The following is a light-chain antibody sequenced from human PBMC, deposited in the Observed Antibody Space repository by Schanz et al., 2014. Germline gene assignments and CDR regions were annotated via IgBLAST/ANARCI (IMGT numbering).Light chain of an antibody. Sequence: QSVLTQPPSVSGAPGQRVTISCTGSSSNIGAPYDVHWYQQLPGTAPKLLIFANHNRASGVPDRFSGSKSGASASLAITGLQAEDEADYYCSSYASSSTLYVFGTGTKLTVL. CDR3: SSYASSSTLYV. CDR1: SSNIGAPYD. J-gene: IGLJ1*01. V-gene: IGLV1-40*01. CDR2: ANH.